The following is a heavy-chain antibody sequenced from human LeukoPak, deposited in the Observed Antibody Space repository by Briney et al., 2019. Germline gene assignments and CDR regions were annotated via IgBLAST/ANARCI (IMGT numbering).Heavy chain of an antibody. J-gene: IGHJ4*02. CDR3: AKSFWEVRGVTNMCLHY. D-gene: IGHD3-10*01. Sequence: GGTLRLSCAASGFTFSSYGMSWVRQAPGKGLEWVSAISGSGGSTYYADSVKGRFTISRDNSKNTLYLQMNSLRAEDTAVYYCAKSFWEVRGVTNMCLHYWGQGTLVTVSS. V-gene: IGHV3-23*01. CDR1: GFTFSSYG. CDR2: ISGSGGST.